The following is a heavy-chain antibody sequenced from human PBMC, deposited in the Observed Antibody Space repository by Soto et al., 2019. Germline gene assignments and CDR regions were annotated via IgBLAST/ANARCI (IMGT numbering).Heavy chain of an antibody. Sequence: QVQLQQWGAGLLKPSETLSLTCAVYGGSLTGYYWSWIRQPPGKGLEWIGEINHSGSTNYNPSLTSRVTISVDTSKNQFPLWLNSVTGADTAVYYCARRGYSSGWYPSWGQGTLVTVSS. CDR3: ARRGYSSGWYPS. CDR2: INHSGST. J-gene: IGHJ4*02. CDR1: GGSLTGYY. V-gene: IGHV4-34*01. D-gene: IGHD6-19*01.